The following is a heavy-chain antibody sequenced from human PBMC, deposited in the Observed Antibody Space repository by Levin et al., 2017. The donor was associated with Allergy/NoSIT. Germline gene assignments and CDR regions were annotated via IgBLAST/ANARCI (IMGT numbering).Heavy chain of an antibody. CDR2: ISSSSSYI. Sequence: RAGGSLRLSCAASGFTFSSYSMNWVRQAPGKGLEWVSSISSSSSYIYYADSVKGRFTISRDNAKNSLYLQMNSLRAEDTAVYYCARDRLKQYNWNYSFGPGWFDPWGQGTLVTVSS. J-gene: IGHJ5*02. V-gene: IGHV3-21*01. CDR1: GFTFSSYS. D-gene: IGHD1-7*01. CDR3: ARDRLKQYNWNYSFGPGWFDP.